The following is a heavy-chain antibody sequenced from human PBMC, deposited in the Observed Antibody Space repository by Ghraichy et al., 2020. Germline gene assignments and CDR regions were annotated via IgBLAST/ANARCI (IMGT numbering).Heavy chain of an antibody. CDR3: AREPHEVTMAGSLDY. J-gene: IGHJ4*02. CDR1: GYNFNTYH. V-gene: IGHV1-2*07. CDR2: INPNGADT. D-gene: IGHD6-19*01. Sequence: ASVKVSCKASGYNFNTYHMHWVRQAPGQGLEWMGWINPNGADTKYAHKFPGRVTMTRDTSISTAYMELSRLRADDTAVYYCAREPHEVTMAGSLDYWGQGTLVTVSS.